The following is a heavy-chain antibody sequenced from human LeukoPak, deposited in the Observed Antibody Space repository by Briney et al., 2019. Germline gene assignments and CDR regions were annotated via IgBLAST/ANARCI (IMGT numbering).Heavy chain of an antibody. CDR1: GGSISSYY. V-gene: IGHV4-59*01. CDR2: IYYSGST. CDR3: ARRRHSSPYYYYYYMDV. Sequence: SETLSLTCTVSGGSISSYYWSWIRQPPGKGLEWTGYIYYSGSTNYNPSLKSRVTISVDTSKNQFSLKLSSVTAADTAVYYCARRRHSSPYYYYYYMDVWGKGTTVTVSS. J-gene: IGHJ6*03. D-gene: IGHD6-13*01.